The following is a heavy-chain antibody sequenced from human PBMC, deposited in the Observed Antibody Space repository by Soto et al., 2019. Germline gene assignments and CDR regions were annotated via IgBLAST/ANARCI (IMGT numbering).Heavy chain of an antibody. Sequence: QVQLQESGPGLVKPWETLSLTCSVSGGSIRGSYCSWIRQPPEKGLERIASISYTGSATHNPSPKSRVSVSVDTTENQCSLKLTSVTAADTATYYCAPGGGWLQNSNLRGLYFDYWGQGALVTVSS. D-gene: IGHD6-19*01. J-gene: IGHJ4*02. CDR2: ISYTGSA. CDR3: APGGGWLQNSNLRGLYFDY. CDR1: GGSIRGSY. V-gene: IGHV4-59*01.